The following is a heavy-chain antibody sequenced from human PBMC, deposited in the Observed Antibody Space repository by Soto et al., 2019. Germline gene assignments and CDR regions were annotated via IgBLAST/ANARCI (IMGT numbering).Heavy chain of an antibody. V-gene: IGHV4-34*01. CDR2: IHPSGSI. D-gene: IGHD1-1*01. J-gene: IGHJ4*02. Sequence: PSETLSLTCAVSGGSFSDYYWIWVLQPPGKGLEWIGEIHPSGSIYYSPSLKSRGTILVDTSKNQFSLKVTSVTAADTAIYYCSRGTDAYKTGNSWGQGTLVTVSS. CDR3: SRGTDAYKTGNS. CDR1: GGSFSDYY.